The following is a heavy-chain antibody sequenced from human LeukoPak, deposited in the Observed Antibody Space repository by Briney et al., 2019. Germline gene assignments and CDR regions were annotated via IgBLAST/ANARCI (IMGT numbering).Heavy chain of an antibody. CDR3: AASITIFGVWFDP. CDR1: GNTFTSYY. Sequence: ASVKVSCKASGNTFTSYYMHWVRQAPGQGLEWMGIINPSGGSTSYAQTFQGRVTMTRDTSTSTVYMELSSLRSEDTAVYYCAASITIFGVWFDPWGQGTLVTVSS. D-gene: IGHD3-3*01. V-gene: IGHV1-46*03. J-gene: IGHJ5*02. CDR2: INPSGGST.